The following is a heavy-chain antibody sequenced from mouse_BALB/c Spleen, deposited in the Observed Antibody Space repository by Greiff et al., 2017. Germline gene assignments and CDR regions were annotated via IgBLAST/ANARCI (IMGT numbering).Heavy chain of an antibody. CDR1: GFTFSSYA. J-gene: IGHJ1*01. D-gene: IGHD1-1*01. CDR2: ISSGGST. CDR3: ARGITTVVVPTGHWYFDV. Sequence: EVKVVESGGGLVKPGGSLKLSCAASGFTFSSYAMSWVRQTPEKRLEWVASISSGGSTYYPDSVKGRFTISRDNARNILYLQMSSLRSEDTAMYYCARGITTVVVPTGHWYFDVWGAGTTVTVSS. V-gene: IGHV5-6-5*01.